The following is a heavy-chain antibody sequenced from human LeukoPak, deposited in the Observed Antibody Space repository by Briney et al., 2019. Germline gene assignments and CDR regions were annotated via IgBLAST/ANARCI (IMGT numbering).Heavy chain of an antibody. CDR1: GGTFSTYT. V-gene: IGHV1-8*01. D-gene: IGHD3-9*01. Sequence: ASVKVSCKASGGTFSTYTISWVRQAPGQGLEWMGWMNPNSGNTGYAQKFQGRVTMTRNTSISTAYMELSSLRSEDTAVYYCARIRGYDILTGYYGYYYYYMDVWGKGTTVTISS. CDR2: MNPNSGNT. CDR3: ARIRGYDILTGYYGYYYYYMDV. J-gene: IGHJ6*03.